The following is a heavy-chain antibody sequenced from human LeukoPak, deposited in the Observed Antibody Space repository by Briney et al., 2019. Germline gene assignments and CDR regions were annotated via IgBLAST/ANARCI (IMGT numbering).Heavy chain of an antibody. CDR3: ARGSSRYYYDSSGHSY. V-gene: IGHV4-34*01. CDR1: GGSFSGYY. CDR2: INHSGST. J-gene: IGHJ4*02. Sequence: SEILSLTCAVYGGSFSGYYWSWIRQPPGKGLEWIGEINHSGSTNYNPSLKSRVTISVDTSKNQFSLKLSSVTAADTAVYYCARGSSRYYYDSSGHSYWGQGTLVTVSS. D-gene: IGHD3-22*01.